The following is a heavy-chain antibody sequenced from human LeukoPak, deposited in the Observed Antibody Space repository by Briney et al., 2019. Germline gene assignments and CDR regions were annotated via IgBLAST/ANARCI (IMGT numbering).Heavy chain of an antibody. J-gene: IGHJ4*02. CDR2: IRGKAYGGTT. D-gene: IGHD3-10*01. CDR3: IRGSYGSGKTLDY. Sequence: GGSLRLSCTASGFTFGDYAMSWVRQAPGKGLEWVGFIRGKAYGGTTEYAASVKGRFTISRDDSKSIAYLQMNSLKTEDTAVYYCIRGSYGSGKTLDYWGQGTLVTVSS. V-gene: IGHV3-49*04. CDR1: GFTFGDYA.